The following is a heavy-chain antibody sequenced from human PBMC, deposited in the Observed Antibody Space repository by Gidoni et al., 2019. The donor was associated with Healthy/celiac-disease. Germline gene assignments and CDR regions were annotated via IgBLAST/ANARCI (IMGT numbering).Heavy chain of an antibody. CDR2: IYYSGST. J-gene: IGHJ4*02. Sequence: QVQLQASGPGLVKPSQTLSLTCTVSGGSISSGGYYWSWIRQHPGKGLEWIGYIYYSGSTYYNPSLKSRVTISVDTSKNQFSLKLSSVTTADTAVYYCARARGYYGSGSYSEFDYWGQGTLVTVSS. V-gene: IGHV4-31*03. CDR1: GGSISSGGYY. D-gene: IGHD3-10*01. CDR3: ARARGYYGSGSYSEFDY.